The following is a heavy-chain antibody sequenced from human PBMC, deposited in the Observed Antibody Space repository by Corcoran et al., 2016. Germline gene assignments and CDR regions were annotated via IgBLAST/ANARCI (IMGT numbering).Heavy chain of an antibody. Sequence: QVQLVESGGGLVKPGGSLRLSCAASGFTFSDYYMRWIRQAPGKGLEWVSYISSSGSTIYYPDSVKGRFTISRDHAKYSLYLHMNSLNAGDTVVYYGASSSSGDYYVFDYWGQGTLVTVSS. V-gene: IGHV3-11*01. CDR3: ASSSSGDYYVFDY. CDR1: GFTFSDYY. CDR2: ISSSGSTI. D-gene: IGHD3-22*01. J-gene: IGHJ4*02.